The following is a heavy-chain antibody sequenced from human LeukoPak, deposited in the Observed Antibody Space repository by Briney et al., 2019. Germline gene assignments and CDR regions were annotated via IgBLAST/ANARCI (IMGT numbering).Heavy chain of an antibody. CDR2: IKEDGIEK. V-gene: IGHV3-7*01. J-gene: IGHJ4*02. Sequence: PGGSLRLSCEASGFTFGTYWMTWVRQAPGKGLEWVASIKEDGIEKHYDDSVKGRFTISGDNTENSLYLQMNSLRAEDTAVYYCARDLGVAVAGTVGHFDHWGQGTFVTVSS. D-gene: IGHD6-19*01. CDR3: ARDLGVAVAGTVGHFDH. CDR1: GFTFGTYW.